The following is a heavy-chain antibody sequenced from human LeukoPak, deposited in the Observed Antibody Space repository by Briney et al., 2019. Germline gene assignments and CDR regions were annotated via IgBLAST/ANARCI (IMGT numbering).Heavy chain of an antibody. CDR3: ARHVKQQMDYFFDY. J-gene: IGHJ4*02. V-gene: IGHV4-59*08. CDR1: GGSISSYY. CDR2: IYYSGST. Sequence: PSETLSLTCTVSGGSISSYYWSWIRQSPGKGLEWIGYIYYSGSTNYNPSLKSRVTISVDTSKNQFSLKLSSVTAADTAVYHCARHVKQQMDYFFDYWGQGTLVTVPS. D-gene: IGHD6-13*01.